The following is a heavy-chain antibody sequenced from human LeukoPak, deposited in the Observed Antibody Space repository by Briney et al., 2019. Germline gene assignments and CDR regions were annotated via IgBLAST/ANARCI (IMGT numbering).Heavy chain of an antibody. CDR1: GVSFDDYY. Sequence: PSETLSLTCAVSGVSFDDYYWSWVRQPPGKGLEWIGEINHSGYTNDSPSLKSRVTMSIDTSMKQFSLNLRSVTVADTAVYYCTRMTTGHDYWGQGTLVTVSS. V-gene: IGHV4-34*01. J-gene: IGHJ4*02. CDR2: INHSGYT. CDR3: TRMTTGHDY. D-gene: IGHD4-17*01.